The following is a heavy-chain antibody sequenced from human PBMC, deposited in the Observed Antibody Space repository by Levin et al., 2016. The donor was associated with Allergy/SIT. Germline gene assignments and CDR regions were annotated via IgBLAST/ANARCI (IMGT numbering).Heavy chain of an antibody. CDR3: ARLTPVIPIT. D-gene: IGHD2-15*01. CDR2: IYYSGST. Sequence: SETLSLTCTVSGGSISSGDDFWTWIRQPPGKGLEWIGYIYYSGSTFYNPSLKSRVTISVDTSKNQFSLKLTSVTAADTAVYYCARLTPVIPITWGQGTLVTVSS. CDR1: GGSISSGDDF. J-gene: IGHJ5*02. V-gene: IGHV4-30-4*01.